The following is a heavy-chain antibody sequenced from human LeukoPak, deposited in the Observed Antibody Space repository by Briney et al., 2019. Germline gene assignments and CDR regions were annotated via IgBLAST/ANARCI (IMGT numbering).Heavy chain of an antibody. J-gene: IGHJ5*02. D-gene: IGHD3-9*01. CDR3: AREVGDILTASWFDP. Sequence: SETLTLSCTVSGYSFSSDCYGWWIRPPPGGVEEWTGISYDGGTTYYTASVKGRVTISVDTSKNQFSLQLSSVTAADTAVYYCAREVGDILTASWFDPWGQGTLVTVSS. CDR2: SYDGGTT. V-gene: IGHV4-38-2*02. CDR1: GYSFSSDCY.